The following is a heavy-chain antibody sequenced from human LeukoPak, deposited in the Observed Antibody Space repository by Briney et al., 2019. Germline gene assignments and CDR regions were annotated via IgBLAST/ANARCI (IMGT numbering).Heavy chain of an antibody. Sequence: SETLSLTCTVSGGSISSGDYYWSWIRQPPGKGLEWIGYINYSGSTYYNPSLKSRLTTSVGTSKNQFSLKLSFVTAADTAVYYCARLFVDGKKRWYHTIILGYYIDYWGQGSLVTVSS. CDR2: INYSGST. J-gene: IGHJ4*02. D-gene: IGHD2-15*01. V-gene: IGHV4-30-4*01. CDR3: ARLFVDGKKRWYHTIILGYYIDY. CDR1: GGSISSGDYY.